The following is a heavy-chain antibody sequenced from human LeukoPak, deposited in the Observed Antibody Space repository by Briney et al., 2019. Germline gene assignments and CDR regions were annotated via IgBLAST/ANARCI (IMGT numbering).Heavy chain of an antibody. Sequence: SETLSLTCTVSGGSISSFNWNWIRQPPGRGLECIGYISYSGSTNYNPSLKGRVTISVNTSKNQFSLKLSSVTAADTAVYYCARDYGASAAWGQGTLVTVSS. D-gene: IGHD4/OR15-4a*01. CDR1: GGSISSFN. CDR3: ARDYGASAA. V-gene: IGHV4-59*01. J-gene: IGHJ4*02. CDR2: ISYSGST.